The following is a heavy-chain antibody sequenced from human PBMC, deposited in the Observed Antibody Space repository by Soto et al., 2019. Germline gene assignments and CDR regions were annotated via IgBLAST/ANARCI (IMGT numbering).Heavy chain of an antibody. J-gene: IGHJ4*02. CDR2: IWYDGSNK. V-gene: IGHV3-33*01. Sequence: QVQLVESGGGVVQPGRSLRLSCAASGFTFSSYGMHWVRQAPGKGLEWVAVIWYDGSNKYYADSVKGRFTISRDNSKNPLYLQMNRLRAEETAVYYCARDKGTQRYSGDDWAFDYWGKGTLVTVSS. CDR1: GFTFSSYG. CDR3: ARDKGTQRYSGDDWAFDY. D-gene: IGHD5-12*01.